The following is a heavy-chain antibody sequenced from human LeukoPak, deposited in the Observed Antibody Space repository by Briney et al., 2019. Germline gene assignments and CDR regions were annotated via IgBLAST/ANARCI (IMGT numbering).Heavy chain of an antibody. CDR2: ISSSSSYI. J-gene: IGHJ6*02. CDR1: GFTFSSYS. CDR3: ARGTSNYKTRTRVGGMDV. Sequence: PGGSLRLSCAASGFTFSSYSMNWVRQAPGKGLEWVSSISSSSSYIFYSGSVQGRFIVSRDNDNNSPFLEMNSLKGDDTGLYYCARGTSNYKTRTRVGGMDVWGQGTMVVVSS. V-gene: IGHV3-21*06. D-gene: IGHD1/OR15-1a*01.